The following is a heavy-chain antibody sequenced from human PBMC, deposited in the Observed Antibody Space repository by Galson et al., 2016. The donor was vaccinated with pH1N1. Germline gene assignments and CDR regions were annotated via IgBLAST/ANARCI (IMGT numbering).Heavy chain of an antibody. Sequence: SLRLSCAASGFAFGEYSVNWVRQTPGKRLEWLAYMNINGNTMYYADSVKGRFTMSRDKAKNLLFLQMNSLKTEDTATYYCASGGSTSFDYWGQGTLVTVSS. CDR1: GFAFGEYS. V-gene: IGHV3-48*01. D-gene: IGHD6-25*01. CDR2: MNINGNTM. J-gene: IGHJ4*02. CDR3: ASGGSTSFDY.